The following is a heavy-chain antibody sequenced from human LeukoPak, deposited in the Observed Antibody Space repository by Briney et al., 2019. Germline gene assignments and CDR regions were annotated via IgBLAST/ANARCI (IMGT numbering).Heavy chain of an antibody. CDR1: GFTFDDYS. J-gene: IGHJ4*02. CDR2: ISWNSGSA. CDR3: AKDRTYSAYAALDY. Sequence: GRSLRLSCAASGFTFDDYSMHWVRQAPGKGLEWVSGISWNSGSAGYADSVKGRFTISRDSAKNSLYLQMNSLRTEDTALYYCAKDRTYSAYAALDYWGQGTLVTVSS. V-gene: IGHV3-9*01. D-gene: IGHD5-12*01.